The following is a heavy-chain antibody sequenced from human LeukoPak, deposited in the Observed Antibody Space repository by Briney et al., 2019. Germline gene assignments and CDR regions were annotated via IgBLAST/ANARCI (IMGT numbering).Heavy chain of an antibody. CDR3: ARDIGSGIVHEY. J-gene: IGHJ4*02. CDR2: VNHSGST. V-gene: IGHV4-34*01. Sequence: SETLSLTCAVYGGSFSGYYWSWIRQPPGKGLEWIGEVNHSGSTNYNPSLKSRVTISVDTSKNQFSLKLSSVTAADTAVYYCARDIGSGIVHEYWGQGTPVTVSS. D-gene: IGHD3-10*01. CDR1: GGSFSGYY.